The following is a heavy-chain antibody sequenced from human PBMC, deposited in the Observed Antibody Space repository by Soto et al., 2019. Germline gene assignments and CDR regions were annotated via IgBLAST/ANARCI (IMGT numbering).Heavy chain of an antibody. J-gene: IGHJ4*02. CDR2: ISYDGSNK. D-gene: IGHD6-19*01. Sequence: QVQLVESGGGVVQPGRSLRLSCAASGFTFSSYGMHWVRQVPGKGLEWVAVISYDGSNKYYADSVKGRFTISRDTSKNTLYLQMNSLRAEDTAVYYCEKDGCCADGQGFDYWGQGTLVTVSS. CDR1: GFTFSSYG. CDR3: EKDGCCADGQGFDY. V-gene: IGHV3-30*18.